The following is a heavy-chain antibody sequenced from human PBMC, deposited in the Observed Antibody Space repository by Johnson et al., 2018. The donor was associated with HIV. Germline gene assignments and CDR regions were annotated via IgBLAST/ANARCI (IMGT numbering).Heavy chain of an antibody. Sequence: QVQLLESGGGLVQPGGSLRLSCAASGFTFSDYYMSWVRQAPGKGLEWVSYISSSGSTIYYADSVKGRFTISRDNAKNSLCLQMNSLRAEDTAVYFCARGNSVVDHAFDIWGQVTMVTVSS. CDR1: GFTFSDYY. D-gene: IGHD2-15*01. CDR3: ARGNSVVDHAFDI. CDR2: ISSSGSTI. V-gene: IGHV3-11*04. J-gene: IGHJ3*02.